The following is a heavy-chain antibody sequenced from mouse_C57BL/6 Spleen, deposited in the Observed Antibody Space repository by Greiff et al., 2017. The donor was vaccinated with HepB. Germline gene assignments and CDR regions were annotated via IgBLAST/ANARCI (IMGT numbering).Heavy chain of an antibody. CDR1: GYTFTSYW. J-gene: IGHJ2*01. Sequence: QVQLQQPGAELVKPGASVKLSCKASGYTFTSYWMQWVKQRPGQGLEWIGEIDPSDSYTNYNQKFKGKATLTVDTSSSTAYMQLSSLTSEDSAVYYCARVGSGYLYYFDYWGQGTTLTVSS. V-gene: IGHV1-50*01. D-gene: IGHD3-2*02. CDR2: IDPSDSYT. CDR3: ARVGSGYLYYFDY.